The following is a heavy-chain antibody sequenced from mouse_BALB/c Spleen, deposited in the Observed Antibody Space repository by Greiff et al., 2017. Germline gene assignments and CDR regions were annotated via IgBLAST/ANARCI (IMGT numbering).Heavy chain of an antibody. D-gene: IGHD1-1*01. CDR3: ARDGVSSYAYFDY. CDR1: GFTFSSFG. V-gene: IGHV5-17*02. J-gene: IGHJ2*01. Sequence: EVKVVESGGGLVQPGGSRKLSCAASGFTFSSFGMHWVRQAPEKGLEWVAYISSGSSTIYYADTVKGRFTISRDNPKNTLFLQMTSLRSEDTAMYYCARDGVSSYAYFDYWGQGTTLTVSS. CDR2: ISSGSSTI.